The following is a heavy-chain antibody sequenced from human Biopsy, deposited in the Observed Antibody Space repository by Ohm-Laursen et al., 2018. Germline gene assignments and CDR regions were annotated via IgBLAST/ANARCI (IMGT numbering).Heavy chain of an antibody. Sequence: SLRLSCAASGFTFSNYGVDWVRQAPGKGLEWVAGISYDGSNEYYGDSVKGRFSISRDNSKNTLHLKMNSLRAEDTAVYYCARDWIDDSSDYYSYYFDYWGQGTLVTVSS. J-gene: IGHJ4*02. D-gene: IGHD3-22*01. CDR2: ISYDGSNE. V-gene: IGHV3-33*05. CDR1: GFTFSNYG. CDR3: ARDWIDDSSDYYSYYFDY.